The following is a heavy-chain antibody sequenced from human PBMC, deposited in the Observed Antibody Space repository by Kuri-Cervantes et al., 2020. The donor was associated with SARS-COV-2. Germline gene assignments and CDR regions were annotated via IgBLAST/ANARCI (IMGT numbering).Heavy chain of an antibody. CDR3: AGSNWELVGHSNFYYYGMDV. J-gene: IGHJ6*02. CDR1: GGSISSSSYY. Sequence: GSLRLSCTVSGGSISSSSYYWGWIRQPPGKGLEWIGTIYYSRTTYYNPSLKSRVTVSVDTSKNQFSLKLTSVTAADTAVYYCAGSNWELVGHSNFYYYGMDVWGQGTTVTVSS. V-gene: IGHV4-39*01. D-gene: IGHD1-26*01. CDR2: IYYSRTT.